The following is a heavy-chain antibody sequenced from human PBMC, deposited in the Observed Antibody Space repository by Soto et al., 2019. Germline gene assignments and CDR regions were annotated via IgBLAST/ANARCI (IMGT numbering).Heavy chain of an antibody. CDR1: GGSISSYC. J-gene: IGHJ5*02. Sequence: SETLSLTXTVSGGSISSYCWSWIRQPAGKGLEWIGRIYTSGSTNYNPSLKSRVTMSVDTSKNQFSLKLSSVTAADTAVYYCARDFGRSGSGRAFDPWGQGTLVTVSS. CDR2: IYTSGST. D-gene: IGHD2-15*01. V-gene: IGHV4-4*07. CDR3: ARDFGRSGSGRAFDP.